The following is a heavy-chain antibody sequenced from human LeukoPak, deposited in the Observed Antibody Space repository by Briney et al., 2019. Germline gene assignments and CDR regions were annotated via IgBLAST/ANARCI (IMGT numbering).Heavy chain of an antibody. D-gene: IGHD6-13*01. V-gene: IGHV3-21*01. Sequence: PGGSLRLSCAASGLTFSSYSMTGVRDAPGKGLEGVSSISSRSRYIYYAHSVKGRHTLSRDHEQNSLYMHMNGLRAEDTAVYYCARISAAGQDYWGQGTLVTVSS. CDR1: GLTFSSYS. CDR2: ISSRSRYI. CDR3: ARISAAGQDY. J-gene: IGHJ4*02.